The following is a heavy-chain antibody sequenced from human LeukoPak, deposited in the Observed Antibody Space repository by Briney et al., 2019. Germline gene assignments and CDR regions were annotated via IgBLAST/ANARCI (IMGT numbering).Heavy chain of an antibody. D-gene: IGHD3-16*02. Sequence: PSETLSLTCTVSGGSISSYYWSWIRQPPGKGLEWIGEINHSGSTNYNPSLKSRVTISVDTSKNQFSLKLSSVTAADTAVYYCARGRGYDYVWGSYRPYFDYWGQGTLVTVSS. CDR3: ARGRGYDYVWGSYRPYFDY. CDR2: INHSGST. V-gene: IGHV4-34*01. J-gene: IGHJ4*02. CDR1: GGSISSYY.